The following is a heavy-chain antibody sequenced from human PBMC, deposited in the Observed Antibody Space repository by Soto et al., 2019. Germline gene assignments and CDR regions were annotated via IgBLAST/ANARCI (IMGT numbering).Heavy chain of an antibody. Sequence: SETLSLTCAVSGYSISSGYYWGWIRQPPGKGLEWIGSIYHSGSTYYNPSLKSRVTISVDTSKNQFSLKLSSVTAADTAVYYCARDKYLVHGGNSKGVDYWGQGTLVTVYS. CDR2: IYHSGST. D-gene: IGHD2-21*02. V-gene: IGHV4-38-2*02. CDR1: GYSISSGYY. J-gene: IGHJ4*02. CDR3: ARDKYLVHGGNSKGVDY.